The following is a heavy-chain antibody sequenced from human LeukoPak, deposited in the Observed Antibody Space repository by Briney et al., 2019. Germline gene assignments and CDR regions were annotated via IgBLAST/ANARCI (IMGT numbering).Heavy chain of an antibody. J-gene: IGHJ6*02. CDR3: TRDSPVVVPAASYYYGMDV. Sequence: AGGSLRLSCAASGFTFSSYVMHWVRQAPGKGLEWVGFIRSKAYGGTTEYAAPVKGRFTISRDDSKSIAYLQMNSLKTEDTAVYYCTRDSPVVVPAASYYYGMDVWGQGTTVTVSS. V-gene: IGHV3-49*04. D-gene: IGHD2-2*01. CDR2: IRSKAYGGTT. CDR1: GFTFSSYV.